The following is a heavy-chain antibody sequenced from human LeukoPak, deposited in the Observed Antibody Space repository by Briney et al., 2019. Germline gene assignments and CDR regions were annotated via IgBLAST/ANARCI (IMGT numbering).Heavy chain of an antibody. D-gene: IGHD2-8*01. CDR3: ACRLGCINGVCLIEWYFNL. Sequence: GASVKVSCKASGGTFSSYAISWVRQAPGQGLEWMGGIIPIFGTANYAQKFQGRVTITADESTSTAYMELSSLRSEDTAVYYCACRLGCINGVCLIEWYFNLWGRGTLVTVSS. CDR2: IIPIFGTA. V-gene: IGHV1-69*13. CDR1: GGTFSSYA. J-gene: IGHJ2*01.